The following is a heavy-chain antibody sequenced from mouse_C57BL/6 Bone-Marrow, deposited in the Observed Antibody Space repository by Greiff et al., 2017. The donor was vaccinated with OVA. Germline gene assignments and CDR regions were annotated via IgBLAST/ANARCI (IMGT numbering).Heavy chain of an antibody. Sequence: VHLVESGAELARPGASVKLSCKASGYTFTSYGISWVKQRTGQGLEWIGEIYPRSGNTYYNEKFKGKATLTADKSSSTAYMELRSLTSEDSAVYFCARLGGSPFAYWGQGTLVTVSA. CDR1: GYTFTSYG. V-gene: IGHV1-81*01. J-gene: IGHJ3*01. CDR3: ARLGGSPFAY. CDR2: IYPRSGNT. D-gene: IGHD1-1*01.